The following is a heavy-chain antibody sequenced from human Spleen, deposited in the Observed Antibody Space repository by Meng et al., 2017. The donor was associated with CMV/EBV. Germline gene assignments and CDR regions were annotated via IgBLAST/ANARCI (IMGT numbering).Heavy chain of an antibody. V-gene: IGHV3-21*01. D-gene: IGHD3-10*01. CDR3: ARDPLTMVRGVIPFDY. CDR2: ISSSSSYI. Sequence: GESLKISCAASGFTFSSYAMSWVRQAPGKGLEWVSSISSSSSYIYYADSVKGRFTISRDNAKNSLYLQMNSLRAEDTAVYYCARDPLTMVRGVIPFDYWGQGTLVTVSS. CDR1: GFTFSSYA. J-gene: IGHJ4*02.